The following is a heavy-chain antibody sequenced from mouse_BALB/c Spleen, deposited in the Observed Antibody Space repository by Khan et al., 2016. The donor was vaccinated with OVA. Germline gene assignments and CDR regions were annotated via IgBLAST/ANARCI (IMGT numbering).Heavy chain of an antibody. V-gene: IGHV2-6-4*01. CDR1: GFSLSRYN. Sequence: QMQLEESGPGLVAPSQSLSITCTVSGFSLSRYNIHWIRQPPGKGLEWLGMIWGGGGTDYNSTLKSRLSIKKDTSKSPIFLKMNSLHTDDSAMYFWARAYYRFDSYYAIDYWGQGTSVTVSS. CDR3: ARAYYRFDSYYAIDY. CDR2: IWGGGGT. J-gene: IGHJ4*01. D-gene: IGHD2-14*01.